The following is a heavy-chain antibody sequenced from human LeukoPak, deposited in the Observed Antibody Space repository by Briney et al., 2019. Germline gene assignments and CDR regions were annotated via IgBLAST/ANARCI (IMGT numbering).Heavy chain of an antibody. V-gene: IGHV3-23*01. J-gene: IGHJ5*02. CDR3: AKDQRMVRGPKDA. D-gene: IGHD3-10*01. Sequence: GGSLRLSCAASGFTFSSYSMNWVRQAPGRGLEWVSAVTGSGGSLHYADSVKGRFTISRDNSKNTLYLQMNSLRAEDTAVYYCAKDQRMVRGPKDAWGLGTLVTVSS. CDR1: GFTFSSYS. CDR2: VTGSGGSL.